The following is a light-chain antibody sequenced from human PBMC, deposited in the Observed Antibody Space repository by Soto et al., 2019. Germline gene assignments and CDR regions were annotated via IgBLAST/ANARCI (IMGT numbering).Light chain of an antibody. J-gene: IGKJ1*01. V-gene: IGKV3-15*01. CDR2: GAS. Sequence: EVLMTQSPATLSVSPGERATLSCRASQIVGSNLAWYQQKPGQAPRLLIYGASTRATGIPARFSGSGSGTDFTLTISSLQSEDFVVYFCQQYNDWPGTFGQGTKVEVK. CDR1: QIVGSN. CDR3: QQYNDWPGT.